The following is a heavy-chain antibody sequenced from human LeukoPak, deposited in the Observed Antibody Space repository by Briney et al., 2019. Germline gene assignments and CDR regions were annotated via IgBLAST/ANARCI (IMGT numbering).Heavy chain of an antibody. Sequence: GGSLRLSCAASGFTFSSYAVSWVRQAPGKGLEWVAVIWYDGSNKYYADSVKGRFTISRGNSKNTLYLQMNSLRAEDTAVYYCARDRIAVGSYYFDYWGQGTLVTVSS. CDR1: GFTFSSYA. D-gene: IGHD6-19*01. CDR2: IWYDGSNK. J-gene: IGHJ4*02. V-gene: IGHV3-33*08. CDR3: ARDRIAVGSYYFDY.